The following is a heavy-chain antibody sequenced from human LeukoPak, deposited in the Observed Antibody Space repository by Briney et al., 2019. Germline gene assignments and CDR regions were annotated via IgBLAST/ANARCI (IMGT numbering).Heavy chain of an antibody. CDR3: ARQVRGEHSGWSDP. CDR1: GGSISSSSYY. J-gene: IGHJ5*02. Sequence: PSETLSLTCTVSGGSISSSSYYWGWIRQPPGKGLEWIGSIYYSGSTYYNPSLKSRVTISVDTSKNQFSLKLSSVTAADTAVYYCARQVRGEHSGWSDPWGQGTLVTVSS. V-gene: IGHV4-39*01. D-gene: IGHD3-10*01. CDR2: IYYSGST.